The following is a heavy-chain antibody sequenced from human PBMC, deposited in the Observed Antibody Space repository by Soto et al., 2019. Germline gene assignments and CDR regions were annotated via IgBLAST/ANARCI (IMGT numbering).Heavy chain of an antibody. CDR1: GFTFRQFY. CDR2: ISSSGSTI. J-gene: IGHJ6*02. CDR3: ARDPSNYIENYYSGMAV. Sequence: GGSLKTSFGASGFTFRQFYKDLVRPAPGEGLEWVSYISSSGSTIYYADSVKGRFTISRDNAKNSLYLQMNSLRAEDTAVYYCARDPSNYIENYYSGMAVWGQGTTVTVS. D-gene: IGHD4-4*01. V-gene: IGHV3-11*01.